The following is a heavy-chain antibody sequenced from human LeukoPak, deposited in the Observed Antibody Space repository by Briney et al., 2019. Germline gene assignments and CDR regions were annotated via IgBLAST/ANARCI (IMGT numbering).Heavy chain of an antibody. J-gene: IGHJ4*02. Sequence: GGSLRLSCSASGFTFSSYTMHWVRQAPGKGLEYVSAISPNGGSTYYGDSVKGRFAISRDNSKKTLYLQMSSLRAEDTAVYYCVKTIAVAGNFDYWGQGTLVTVS. CDR2: ISPNGGST. CDR1: GFTFSSYT. CDR3: VKTIAVAGNFDY. D-gene: IGHD6-13*01. V-gene: IGHV3-64D*09.